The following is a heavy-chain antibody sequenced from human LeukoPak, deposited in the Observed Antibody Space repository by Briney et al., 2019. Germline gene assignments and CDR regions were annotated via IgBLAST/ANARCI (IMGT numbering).Heavy chain of an antibody. Sequence: GGSLRLSCAASGSTVSSNYMSWVRQAPGKGLEWVSVIYSGGSTYYADSVKGRFTISRDNSKNTLYLQMNSLRAEDTAVYYCAKGYCSGGSCYEYYFDYWGQGTLVTVSS. D-gene: IGHD2-15*01. CDR1: GSTVSSNY. CDR2: IYSGGST. CDR3: AKGYCSGGSCYEYYFDY. J-gene: IGHJ4*02. V-gene: IGHV3-53*01.